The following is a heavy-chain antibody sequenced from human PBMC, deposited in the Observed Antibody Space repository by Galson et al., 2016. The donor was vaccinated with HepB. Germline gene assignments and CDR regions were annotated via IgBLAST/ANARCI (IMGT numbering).Heavy chain of an antibody. CDR2: FSYSGIT. Sequence: SETLSLTCTVSGVSVSGSFYYWGWIRQPPGRGLEWIATFSYSGITYYKPSLKSRVTISVDTSKNQFSLNLSSVTAADTAVYYCARHVIETLGGGPTTNTPDFWGPGTLVTVSS. CDR1: GVSVSGSFYY. V-gene: IGHV4-39*01. J-gene: IGHJ4*02. CDR3: ARHVIETLGGGPTTNTPDF. D-gene: IGHD2-21*01.